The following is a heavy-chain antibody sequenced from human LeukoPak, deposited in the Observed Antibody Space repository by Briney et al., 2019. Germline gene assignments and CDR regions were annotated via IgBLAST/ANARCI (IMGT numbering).Heavy chain of an antibody. J-gene: IGHJ5*02. V-gene: IGHV4-39*01. CDR2: IYYSGGT. Sequence: SETLSLTCTVSGGSIGSTSYYWGWIRQPPGKGLEWIGSIYYSGGTYYDPSLRSRVTISVDTSKNKFSLKLNSVTAADTAVYYCARRWALPGGWFDPWGQGTLVTVSS. CDR3: ARRWALPGGWFDP. D-gene: IGHD2-8*02. CDR1: GGSIGSTSYY.